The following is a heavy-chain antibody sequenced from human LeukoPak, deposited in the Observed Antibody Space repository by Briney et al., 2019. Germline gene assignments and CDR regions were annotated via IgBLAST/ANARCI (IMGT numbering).Heavy chain of an antibody. CDR1: GGSISTYS. V-gene: IGHV4-4*08. CDR2: VVTTTT. Sequence: PSETLSLTCTVSGGSISTYSWTWVRQSPGKGLEWIGSVVTTTTNYSPALRSRVAISVHTSKNQFSLKLSSVTAADTAVYYCARGRSGYGGNSGIASCDYWGQGTLVTVSS. J-gene: IGHJ4*02. D-gene: IGHD4-23*01. CDR3: ARGRSGYGGNSGIASCDY.